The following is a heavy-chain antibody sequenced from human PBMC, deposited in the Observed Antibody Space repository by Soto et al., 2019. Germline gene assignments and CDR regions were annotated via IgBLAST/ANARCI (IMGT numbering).Heavy chain of an antibody. J-gene: IGHJ6*02. CDR2: INPSGGST. D-gene: IGHD3-9*01. Sequence: ASVKVSCKASGYTFTSYYMHWVRQAPGQGLEWMGIINPSGGSTSYAQKFQGRVTMTRDTSTSTVYMELSSLRSEDTAEYYCARETYDILTGPYYYYYGMDVWGQGTTVTVSS. V-gene: IGHV1-46*01. CDR1: GYTFTSYY. CDR3: ARETYDILTGPYYYYYGMDV.